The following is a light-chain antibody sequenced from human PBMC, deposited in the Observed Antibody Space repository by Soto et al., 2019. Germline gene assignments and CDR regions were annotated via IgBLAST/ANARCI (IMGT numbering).Light chain of an antibody. Sequence: QLVLTQSPSASASPGASVNLTCTLSSRHNTYAIAWHQHQADRGPRFLMKVNNDGTHIKGDGIPYRFSGSSSGAERYLTISSLQSEDEADYYCQTWGSGIQVFGGGTKLTVL. V-gene: IGLV4-69*01. CDR1: SRHNTYA. J-gene: IGLJ2*01. CDR3: QTWGSGIQV. CDR2: VNNDGTH.